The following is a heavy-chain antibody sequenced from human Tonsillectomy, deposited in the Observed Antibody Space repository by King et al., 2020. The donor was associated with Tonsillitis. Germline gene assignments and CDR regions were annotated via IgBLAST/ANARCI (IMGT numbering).Heavy chain of an antibody. J-gene: IGHJ4*02. CDR2: ISSSGST. D-gene: IGHD2-21*01. CDR3: ARECIGCD. Sequence: RQAPGKGLEWVAYISSSGSTYYADSVKGRFTISRDNAKNSLYLQMNSLRDEDTAVYYCARECIGCDWGQGTMVTVSS. V-gene: IGHV3-69-1*01.